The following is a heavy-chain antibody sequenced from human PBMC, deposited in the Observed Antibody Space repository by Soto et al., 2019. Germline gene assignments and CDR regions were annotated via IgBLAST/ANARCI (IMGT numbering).Heavy chain of an antibody. Sequence: ASVKVSCKASGYTFTSYGISWVRQAPGQGLEWMGWISAYNANTNYAQKLQGRVTMTTDTSTSTAYMELRSLRSDDTAVYYCARDQSPSISVTIFGLLTQMSHDYYMDVWGKGTTVTVSS. J-gene: IGHJ6*03. V-gene: IGHV1-18*01. CDR3: ARDQSPSISVTIFGLLTQMSHDYYMDV. CDR2: ISAYNANT. CDR1: GYTFTSYG. D-gene: IGHD3-3*01.